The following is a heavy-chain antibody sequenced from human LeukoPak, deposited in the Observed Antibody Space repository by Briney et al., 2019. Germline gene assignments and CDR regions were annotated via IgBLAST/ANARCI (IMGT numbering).Heavy chain of an antibody. CDR1: GGSLSSYY. CDR2: IDSSGST. V-gene: IGHV4-59*01. J-gene: IGHJ5*02. CDR3: ARGPDYGDPYNWFDP. Sequence: SETLSLTCTVSGGSLSSYYWSWIRQPPGQGMGWIGSIDSSGSTKSTPSLHTRVAISVDTSKKQISLKLSSVPCADPAVYYCARGPDYGDPYNWFDPWGQGTLVTVSS. D-gene: IGHD4-17*01.